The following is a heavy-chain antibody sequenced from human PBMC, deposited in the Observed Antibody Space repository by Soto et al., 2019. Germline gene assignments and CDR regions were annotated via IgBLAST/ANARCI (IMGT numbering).Heavy chain of an antibody. CDR3: ASCYDFWSGYSFDP. J-gene: IGHJ5*02. Sequence: GASVKVSCKVSGYTLTELSMHWVRQAPGKGLEWMGGFDPEDGETIYAQKFQGRVTMTEDTSTDTAYMELSSLRSEDTAVYYCASCYDFWSGYSFDPWGQGTLVTVSS. CDR1: GYTLTELS. V-gene: IGHV1-24*01. D-gene: IGHD3-3*01. CDR2: FDPEDGET.